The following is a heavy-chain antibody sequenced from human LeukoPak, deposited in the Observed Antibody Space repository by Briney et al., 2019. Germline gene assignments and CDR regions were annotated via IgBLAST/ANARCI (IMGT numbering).Heavy chain of an antibody. CDR3: ARVDCSSTSCQFDY. Sequence: SETLSLTCTVSGGSISSYYWSWIRQPGGKGLEWIGRIYTNGSTNYNPSLKSRVTMSVDTSKNQFSLKLSSVTAADTAVYYCARVDCSSTSCQFDYWGQGTLVTVSS. D-gene: IGHD2-2*01. V-gene: IGHV4-4*07. CDR1: GGSISSYY. J-gene: IGHJ4*02. CDR2: IYTNGST.